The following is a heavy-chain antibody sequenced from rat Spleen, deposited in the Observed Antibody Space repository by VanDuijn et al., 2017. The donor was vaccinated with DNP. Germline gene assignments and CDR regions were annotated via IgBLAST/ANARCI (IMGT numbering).Heavy chain of an antibody. CDR3: VIRYDCYRWEEPFAY. D-gene: IGHD1-1*01. CDR1: GLTFSKYG. J-gene: IGHJ3*01. V-gene: IGHV5S13*01. CDR2: ISAGGDTT. Sequence: EVQLVESGGGLVQPGRSLKLSCAASGLTFSKYGLAWVRQAPTKGLEGVASISAGGDTTYYRDAVRGRFTISRENAKTTQLLQMDSLRSEDTATYYCVIRYDCYRWEEPFAYWGQGTLVTVAS.